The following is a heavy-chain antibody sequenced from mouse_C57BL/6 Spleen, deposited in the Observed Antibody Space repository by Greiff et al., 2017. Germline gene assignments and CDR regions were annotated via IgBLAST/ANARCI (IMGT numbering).Heavy chain of an antibody. J-gene: IGHJ2*01. CDR2: IDPENGDT. CDR1: GFNIKDDY. V-gene: IGHV14-4*01. D-gene: IGHD1-1*01. CDR3: TTAGDYYGSREGYYFDY. Sequence: EVQLQQSGAELVRPGASVKLSCTASGFNIKDDYMHWVKQRPEQGLEWIGWIDPENGDTEYASQFQGKATIPADTSSNTAYLQLSSLTSEDTAVYYCTTAGDYYGSREGYYFDYWGQGTTLTVSS.